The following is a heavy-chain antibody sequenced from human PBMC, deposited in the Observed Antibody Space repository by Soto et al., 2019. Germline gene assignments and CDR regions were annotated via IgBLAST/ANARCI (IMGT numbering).Heavy chain of an antibody. V-gene: IGHV3-33*01. Sequence: GGSLRLSCAASGFSLSRYGMHWVRQAPGKGLEWVAVIWYDGSNKYYAASVKGRFTISRDTSKNTLYLQMNSLRAEDTAVYYCASQHSYDNSDLYYYFDYWGQGTLVTVSS. CDR2: IWYDGSNK. CDR1: GFSLSRYG. CDR3: ASQHSYDNSDLYYYFDY. D-gene: IGHD3-22*01. J-gene: IGHJ4*02.